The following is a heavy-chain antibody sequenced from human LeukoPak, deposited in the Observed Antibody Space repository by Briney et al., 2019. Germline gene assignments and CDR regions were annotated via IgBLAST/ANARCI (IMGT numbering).Heavy chain of an antibody. CDR2: INHSGST. CDR1: GGSFSGYY. J-gene: IGHJ4*02. V-gene: IGHV4-34*01. CDR3: ARVVVGATYYFDY. Sequence: SETLSLTCAVYGGSFSGYYWSWIRQPPGKGLEWIGEINHSGSTNYNPSLKSRVAISVDTSKNQFSLKLSSVTAADTAVYYCARVVVGATYYFDYWGQGTLVTVSS. D-gene: IGHD1-26*01.